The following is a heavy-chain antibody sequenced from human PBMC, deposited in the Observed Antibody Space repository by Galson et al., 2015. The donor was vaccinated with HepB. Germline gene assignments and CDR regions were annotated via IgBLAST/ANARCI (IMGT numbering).Heavy chain of an antibody. CDR3: ANLEAIAVAAPFDY. V-gene: IGHV3-23*01. Sequence: SLRLSCAASGFIFSSYGMSWVRQTPGKGLEWVSDISASGGSTHYADSVKGRFTISRDNSKNTLYLQMNSLRAEDTAVYYCANLEAIAVAAPFDYWGQGTLVTVSS. D-gene: IGHD6-19*01. CDR2: ISASGGST. J-gene: IGHJ4*02. CDR1: GFIFSSYG.